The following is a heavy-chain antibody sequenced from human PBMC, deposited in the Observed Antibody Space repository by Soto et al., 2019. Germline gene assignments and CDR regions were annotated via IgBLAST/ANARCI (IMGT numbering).Heavy chain of an antibody. D-gene: IGHD7-27*01. J-gene: IGHJ4*02. CDR2: IYYSGST. V-gene: IGHV4-39*01. CDR1: GGSISSSSYY. CDR3: ARSILADTWLTGDATQFDY. Sequence: SETLSLTCTVSGGSISSSSYYWGWIRQPPGKGLEWIGSIYYSGSTYYNPSLKSRVTISVDTSKNQFSLKLSSVTAADTAVYYCARSILADTWLTGDATQFDYWGQGTLVTVSS.